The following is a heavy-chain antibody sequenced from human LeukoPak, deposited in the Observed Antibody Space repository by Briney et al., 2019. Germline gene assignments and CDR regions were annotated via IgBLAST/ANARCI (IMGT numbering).Heavy chain of an antibody. J-gene: IGHJ5*02. CDR2: IYYSGST. Sequence: TXXXSGXXIXSGGYYWSWIRQRPGKGLEWIGYIYYSGSTYYNPSLKSRVTISVDTSKNQFSLKLSSVTAADTAVYYCAREYDYVWGSYEPWGQGTLVTVSS. CDR3: AREYDYVWGSYEP. D-gene: IGHD3-16*01. V-gene: IGHV4-31*02. CDR1: GXXIXSGGYY.